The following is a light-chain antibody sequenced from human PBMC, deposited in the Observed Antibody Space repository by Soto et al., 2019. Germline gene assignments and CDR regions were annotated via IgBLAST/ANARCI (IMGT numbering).Light chain of an antibody. J-gene: IGKJ2*01. CDR1: QSVDKF. Sequence: EVELTQSPATLSLSPGETATLSCRASQSVDKFLAWYQQRPGQPPRLLIFDSSNRATGVPVRFSGSGSGTVFTLTIGSLEPEDSAVYYCQQRKHWPRTFGQGTKVDI. CDR2: DSS. CDR3: QQRKHWPRT. V-gene: IGKV3-11*01.